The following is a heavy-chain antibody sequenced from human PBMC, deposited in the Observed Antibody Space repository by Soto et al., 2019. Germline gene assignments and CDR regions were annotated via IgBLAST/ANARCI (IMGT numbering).Heavy chain of an antibody. CDR1: SVIFSDAW. D-gene: IGHD3-10*01. CDR3: VTEVSGAFHV. V-gene: IGHV3-15*07. J-gene: IGHJ3*01. CDR2: IRSNSAGGTT. Sequence: PGGSLRLSCAASSVIFSDAWMNWVRQAPGKGLEWVARIRSNSAGGTTDYATPVRGRFTISRDDAKDTLYVQMNILKTEDTAVYYCVTEVSGAFHVWGQGTMVTVSS.